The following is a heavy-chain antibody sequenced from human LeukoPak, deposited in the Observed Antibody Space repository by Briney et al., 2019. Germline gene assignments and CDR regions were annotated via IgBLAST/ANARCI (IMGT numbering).Heavy chain of an antibody. Sequence: GGSLRLSCAASGLTVRSYDMHWVRQVAGKGLEWVSAISTASNPHYAASVQGRFTIFRANAENSLYLQMNSLSAEDTAVYYCARELGIEGYWYFDLWGRGTLVTVSS. D-gene: IGHD7-27*01. J-gene: IGHJ2*01. CDR1: GLTVRSYD. CDR3: ARELGIEGYWYFDL. V-gene: IGHV3-13*05. CDR2: ISTASNP.